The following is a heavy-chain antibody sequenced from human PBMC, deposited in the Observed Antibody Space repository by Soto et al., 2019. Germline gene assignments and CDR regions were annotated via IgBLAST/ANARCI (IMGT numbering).Heavy chain of an antibody. J-gene: IGHJ4*02. V-gene: IGHV3-23*01. CDR3: AKPPRRIASRPGYFDY. D-gene: IGHD6-6*01. CDR2: SSGSGGST. CDR1: GFTFSSYA. Sequence: GGSLRLSCAASGFTFSSYAMSWVRQAPGKGLEWVSASSGSGGSTYYADSVKGRFTISRDNSKNTLYLQMNSLRAEDTAVYYCAKPPRRIASRPGYFDYWGQGPLVTVSS.